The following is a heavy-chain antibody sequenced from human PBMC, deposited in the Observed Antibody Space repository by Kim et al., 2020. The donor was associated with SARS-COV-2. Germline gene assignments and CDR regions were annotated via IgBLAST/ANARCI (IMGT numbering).Heavy chain of an antibody. D-gene: IGHD2-2*01. Sequence: SETLSLTCTVSGGSISSYYWSWIRQPPGKGLEWIGYIYYSGSTNYNPSLKSRVTISVDTSKNQFSLKLSSVTAADTAVYYCARLASLVGSYSDYWGQGTLVTVSS. CDR2: IYYSGST. CDR1: GGSISSYY. V-gene: IGHV4-59*08. J-gene: IGHJ4*02. CDR3: ARLASLVGSYSDY.